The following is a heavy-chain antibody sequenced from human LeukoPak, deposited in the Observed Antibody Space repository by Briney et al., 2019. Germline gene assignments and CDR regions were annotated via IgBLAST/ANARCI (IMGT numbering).Heavy chain of an antibody. Sequence: GGSLRLSCAASGFTFSSYEMNWVRQVPGKGLEWVSYISSSGSTIYYADSVKGRFTISRDNAKNSLYLQMNSLRAEDTAVYYCAREPPQYSSGWFSFDYWGQGTLVTVSS. CDR2: ISSSGSTI. D-gene: IGHD6-19*01. J-gene: IGHJ4*02. V-gene: IGHV3-48*03. CDR3: AREPPQYSSGWFSFDY. CDR1: GFTFSSYE.